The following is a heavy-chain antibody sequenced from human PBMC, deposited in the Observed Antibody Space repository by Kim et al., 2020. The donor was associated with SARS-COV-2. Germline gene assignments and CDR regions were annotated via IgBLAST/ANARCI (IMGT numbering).Heavy chain of an antibody. CDR2: IKQDGSEK. CDR1: GFTFSSYW. J-gene: IGHJ6*02. CDR3: ARGEDWNYQYYYYGMDV. Sequence: GGSLRLSCAASGFTFSSYWMSWVRQAPGKGLEWVANIKQDGSEKYYVDSVKGRFTISRDNAKNSLYLQMNSLRAEDTAVYYCARGEDWNYQYYYYGMDVWGQGTTVTVSS. D-gene: IGHD1-7*01. V-gene: IGHV3-7*01.